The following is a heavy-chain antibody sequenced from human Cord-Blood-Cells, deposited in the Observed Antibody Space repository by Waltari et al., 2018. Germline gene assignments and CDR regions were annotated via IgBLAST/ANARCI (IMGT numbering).Heavy chain of an antibody. CDR2: IIPIFGTA. V-gene: IGHV1-69*01. Sequence: QVQLVQSGAEVKKPGSSVKVSCKASGGTFSSHAISMVRQGAGQGLEWMGGIIPIFGTANYAQKFQGRVTITADESTSTAYMELSSLRSEDTAVYYCARVGSIAATTNWFDPWGQGTLVTVSS. J-gene: IGHJ5*02. CDR3: ARVGSIAATTNWFDP. D-gene: IGHD6-13*01. CDR1: GGTFSSHA.